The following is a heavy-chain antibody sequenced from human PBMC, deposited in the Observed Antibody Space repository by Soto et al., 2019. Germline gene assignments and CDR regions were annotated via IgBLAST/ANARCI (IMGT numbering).Heavy chain of an antibody. Sequence: EVQLVESGGGLVQPGGSLRLSCAASGFTFSSYWMHWVRQAPGKGLVWVSRINRAGSSTSYADSVKGRFTISRDNAKNTLYLQMNSLRAEDTAVYYCVRTSLVVAAATREDYWGQGTLVTVSS. CDR1: GFTFSSYW. D-gene: IGHD2-15*01. CDR2: INRAGSST. J-gene: IGHJ4*02. V-gene: IGHV3-74*01. CDR3: VRTSLVVAAATREDY.